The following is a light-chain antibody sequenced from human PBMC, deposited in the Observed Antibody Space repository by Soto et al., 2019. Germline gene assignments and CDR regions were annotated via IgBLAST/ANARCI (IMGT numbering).Light chain of an antibody. J-gene: IGKJ2*01. CDR2: KAS. CDR3: QQYNRYSYT. CDR1: QSISNW. Sequence: DIQMTQSPSTLSASVGDRVTITCRASQSISNWLAWYQQKPGKAPKLLIYKASSLESGVPSRFSGSGSGTEFTLTISSLQPDDFATYYCQQYNRYSYTFGQGTKLEIK. V-gene: IGKV1-5*03.